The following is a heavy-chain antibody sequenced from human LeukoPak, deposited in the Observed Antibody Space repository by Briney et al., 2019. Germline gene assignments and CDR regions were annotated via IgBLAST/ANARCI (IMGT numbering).Heavy chain of an antibody. J-gene: IGHJ6*03. V-gene: IGHV3-11*01. CDR3: ARNGPWIQLWSRTYYYYYYMDV. Sequence: PGGSLRLSCAASGFTFSDYYMSWIRQAPGKGLEWVSYISSSGSTIYYADSVKGRFTISRDNAKNSLYLQMNSLRAEDTAAYYCARNGPWIQLWSRTYYYYYYMDVWGKGTTVTVSS. CDR1: GFTFSDYY. D-gene: IGHD5-18*01. CDR2: ISSSGSTI.